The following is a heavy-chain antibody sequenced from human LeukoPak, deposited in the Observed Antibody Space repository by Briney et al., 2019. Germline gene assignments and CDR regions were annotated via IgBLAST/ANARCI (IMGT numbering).Heavy chain of an antibody. CDR3: ARPNCSGGSCYPFPDY. CDR1: GFTFSSYG. CDR2: IWYDGSNK. Sequence: PGRSLRLSCAASGFTFSSYGMHWVRQAPGKGLEWVAVIWYDGSNKYYADSVKGRFTISRDNSKNTLYLQMSSLRAEDTAVYYCARPNCSGGSCYPFPDYWGQGTLVTVSS. J-gene: IGHJ4*02. V-gene: IGHV3-33*01. D-gene: IGHD2-15*01.